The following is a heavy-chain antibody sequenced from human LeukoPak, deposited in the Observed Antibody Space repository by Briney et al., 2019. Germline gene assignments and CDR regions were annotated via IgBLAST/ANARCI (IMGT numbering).Heavy chain of an antibody. J-gene: IGHJ4*02. Sequence: GGSLRLSCAASGFTFSNYYMTWVRQAPGKGLEWVAVISYDGSNKYYADSVKGRFTISRDNSKNTLYLQMNSLRAEDTAVYYCATQMIAAAGAFDYWGQGTLVTVSS. D-gene: IGHD6-13*01. CDR2: ISYDGSNK. V-gene: IGHV3-30*03. CDR1: GFTFSNYY. CDR3: ATQMIAAAGAFDY.